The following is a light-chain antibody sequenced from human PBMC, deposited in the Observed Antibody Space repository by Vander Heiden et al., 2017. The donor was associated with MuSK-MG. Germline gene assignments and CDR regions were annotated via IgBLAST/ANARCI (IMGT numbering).Light chain of an antibody. V-gene: IGKV1-39*01. CDR1: QSIRSY. J-gene: IGKJ5*01. Sequence: DIQMTQSPSPLSASVGDRVTITCRASQSIRSYLNWYQQKPGKAPKLLIYAASSLQSGVPSRFSGSGSGTDFTLTISSLQPEDFATYYCQQSDSTPITFGQGTRLEIK. CDR3: QQSDSTPIT. CDR2: AAS.